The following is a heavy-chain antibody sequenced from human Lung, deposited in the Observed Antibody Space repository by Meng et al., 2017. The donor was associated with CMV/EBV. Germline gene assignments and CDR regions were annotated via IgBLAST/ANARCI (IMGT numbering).Heavy chain of an antibody. CDR1: YTFTNDY. CDR3: ARGSYSFLEKASYYFDY. J-gene: IGHJ4*02. V-gene: IGHV1-2*02. CDR2: LNPNSGDS. D-gene: IGHD3-3*02. Sequence: YTFTNDYIHWVRQALGRGPEWMGCLNPNSGDSNYAQKFQGRVTMTRDTSSNTVYMDLNGLMSDDTAIYFCARGSYSFLEKASYYFDYWGQGAPVTVSS.